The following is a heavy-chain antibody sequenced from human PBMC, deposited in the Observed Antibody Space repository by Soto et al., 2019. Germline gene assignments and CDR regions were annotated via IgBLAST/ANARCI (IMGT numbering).Heavy chain of an antibody. CDR3: ARDGSTSWYSYDYHGMDV. J-gene: IGHJ6*02. D-gene: IGHD5-18*01. CDR2: INQDGSEK. CDR1: GFTFRTYW. V-gene: IGHV3-7*05. Sequence: EVQLVESGGGLVRTGGSLRLSCGASGFTFRTYWLSWVRQVPGKGLEWVANINQDGSEKNYVDSVKGRFTISRDNAKNSLHLQMSSLRAEDTALYYCARDGSTSWYSYDYHGMDVWGQGTTVTVSS.